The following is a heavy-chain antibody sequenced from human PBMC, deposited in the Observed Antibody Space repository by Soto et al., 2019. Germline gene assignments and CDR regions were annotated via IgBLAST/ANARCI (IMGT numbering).Heavy chain of an antibody. Sequence: GASVKVSCKASGYTFTSYDINWVRQATGQGLEWMGWMNPNSGNTGYAQKFQGRVTMTRNTSISTAYMELSSLRSEDAAVYYCASYNVYYYDSSGYYSLNYYYGMDGWGQGTTVTVSS. CDR3: ASYNVYYYDSSGYYSLNYYYGMDG. V-gene: IGHV1-8*01. CDR1: GYTFTSYD. CDR2: MNPNSGNT. D-gene: IGHD3-22*01. J-gene: IGHJ6*02.